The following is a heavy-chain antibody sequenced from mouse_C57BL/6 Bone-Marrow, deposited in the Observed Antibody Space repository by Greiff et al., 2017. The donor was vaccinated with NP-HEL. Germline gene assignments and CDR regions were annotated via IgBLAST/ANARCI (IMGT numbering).Heavy chain of an antibody. V-gene: IGHV5-15*01. CDR3: ARQGVYYGTLYAMDY. Sequence: EVKLMESGGGLVKPGGSLKLSCAASGFTFSDYGMAWVRQAPRKGPEWVASISNVGDSIYYADTVTGRFTISRENAKNTLYLEMSSLRSEDTAMYYCARQGVYYGTLYAMDYWGQGTSVTVAS. CDR2: ISNVGDSI. J-gene: IGHJ4*01. CDR1: GFTFSDYG. D-gene: IGHD1-1*01.